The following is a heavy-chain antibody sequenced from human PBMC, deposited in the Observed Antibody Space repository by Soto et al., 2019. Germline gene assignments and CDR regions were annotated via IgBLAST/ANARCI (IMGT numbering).Heavy chain of an antibody. CDR2: IYYSGST. Sequence: QVQLQESGPGLVKPSQTLSLTCTVSGGSISSGGYYWSWIRQHPGKGLEWIGYIYYSGSTYYNPSLKGRVTISVDTSKNQFSLKLSSVTAADTAVYYCARAGVGEVVVAATGYTHYYYYGMDVWGQGTTVTVSS. J-gene: IGHJ6*02. CDR3: ARAGVGEVVVAATGYTHYYYYGMDV. D-gene: IGHD2-15*01. CDR1: GGSISSGGYY. V-gene: IGHV4-31*03.